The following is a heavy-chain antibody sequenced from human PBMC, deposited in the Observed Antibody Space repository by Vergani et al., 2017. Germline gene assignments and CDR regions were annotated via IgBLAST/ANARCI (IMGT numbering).Heavy chain of an antibody. CDR3: ASRWFSGSWGFDF. J-gene: IGHJ4*02. Sequence: QVQLVESGGGVVQPGGSLRLSCAASGFPFSSYAMHWVRQAPGKGLEWLAFIEYDGSNKYYADSVKGRFTISRDDSKNTLYLRLNSLRPEDTAVYYCASRWFSGSWGFDFWGQGTLVTVSS. V-gene: IGHV3-30*02. CDR1: GFPFSSYA. CDR2: IEYDGSNK. D-gene: IGHD6-25*01.